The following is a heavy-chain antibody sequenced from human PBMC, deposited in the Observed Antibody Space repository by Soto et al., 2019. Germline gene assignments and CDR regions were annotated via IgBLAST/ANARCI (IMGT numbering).Heavy chain of an antibody. CDR1: GCTFSSYT. Sequence: QVQLVQSGGEVKKPGSSLKVSCTASGCTFSSYTISWVRQAPGQGLEWMGRIITSRDIAYYAQKVQGRVTITADKSTSTAYMELSSLRSEDTAVYYCGREPAYGGVVTFGYWGQGSLVTVCS. CDR2: IITSRDIA. J-gene: IGHJ4*02. V-gene: IGHV1-69*08. D-gene: IGHD3-16*01. CDR3: GREPAYGGVVTFGY.